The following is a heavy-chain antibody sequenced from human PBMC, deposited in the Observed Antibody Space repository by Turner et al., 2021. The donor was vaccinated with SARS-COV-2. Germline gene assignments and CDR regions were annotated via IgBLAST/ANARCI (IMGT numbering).Heavy chain of an antibody. J-gene: IGHJ6*02. CDR1: RFSFSSHA. V-gene: IGHV3-33*03. D-gene: IGHD6-13*01. CDR3: ARHGAANGNYYYHGLDV. Sequence: QVQLVESVGGVVLPGRSLRLSWAASRFSFSSHAMHWVRQAPGKGLEWVAGIWYDGSQKDHAASVRGRVTISRDNSRNTLDLQMDSLRVEDTGVYDCARHGAANGNYYYHGLDVWGRGTTVTVSS. CDR2: IWYDGSQK.